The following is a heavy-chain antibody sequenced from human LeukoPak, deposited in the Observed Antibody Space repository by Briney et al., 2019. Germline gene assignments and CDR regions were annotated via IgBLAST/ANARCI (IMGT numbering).Heavy chain of an antibody. D-gene: IGHD2-8*01. Sequence: SVKVSCKASGYTFTSYGISWVRQAPGQGLEWMGGIIPIFGTANYAQKFQSRVTITADESTSTAYMELSSLRSEDTAVYYCARSDPRWSNYYYYGMDVWGQGTTVTVSS. J-gene: IGHJ6*02. CDR2: IIPIFGTA. V-gene: IGHV1-69*13. CDR3: ARSDPRWSNYYYYGMDV. CDR1: GYTFTSYG.